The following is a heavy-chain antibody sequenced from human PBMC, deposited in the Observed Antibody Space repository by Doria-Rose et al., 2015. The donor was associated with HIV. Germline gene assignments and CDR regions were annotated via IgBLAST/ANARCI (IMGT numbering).Heavy chain of an antibody. CDR3: AKDYQPAYTVEFYDFWSGYYTTYYGLDV. Sequence: PGRSLRLSCAASGITFSNYGIHWVRQAPGKGLEWVAVISYDGSNEYYADSVKGRFTISRDNSKSTLYLQMNSLRAEDTAVYYCAKDYQPAYTVEFYDFWSGYYTTYYGLDVWGQGTTVTVSS. CDR1: GITFSNYG. CDR2: ISYDGSNE. D-gene: IGHD3-3*01. J-gene: IGHJ6*02. V-gene: IGHV3-30*18.